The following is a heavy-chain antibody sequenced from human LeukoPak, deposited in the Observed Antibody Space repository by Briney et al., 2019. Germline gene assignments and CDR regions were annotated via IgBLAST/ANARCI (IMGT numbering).Heavy chain of an antibody. J-gene: IGHJ4*02. V-gene: IGHV4-30-2*01. CDR1: GGSLSSGGYS. CDR3: ARARGYSYGYFDY. D-gene: IGHD5-18*01. Sequence: PSQTLSLTCAVSGGSLSSGGYSWSWIRQPPGKGLEWIGYIYHSGSTYYNPSLKSRVTISVDRSKNQFSLKLSSVTAADTAVYYCARARGYSYGYFDYWGQGTLVTVSS. CDR2: IYHSGST.